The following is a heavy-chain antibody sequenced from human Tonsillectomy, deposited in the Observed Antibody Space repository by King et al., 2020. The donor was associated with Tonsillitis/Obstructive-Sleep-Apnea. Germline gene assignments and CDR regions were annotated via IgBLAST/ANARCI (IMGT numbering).Heavy chain of an antibody. Sequence: VQLVESGAEVKKPGASVKVSCKASGYTFTGYYMHWVRQAPGQGLEWMGRINPNSGGTNYAQKFQGRVTMTRDTSISTAYMELSRLRSDDTAVYYCARDLLDIVVVPAAHSGWFDPWGQGTLVTVSS. CDR2: INPNSGGT. J-gene: IGHJ5*02. V-gene: IGHV1-2*06. CDR3: ARDLLDIVVVPAAHSGWFDP. CDR1: GYTFTGYY. D-gene: IGHD2-2*01.